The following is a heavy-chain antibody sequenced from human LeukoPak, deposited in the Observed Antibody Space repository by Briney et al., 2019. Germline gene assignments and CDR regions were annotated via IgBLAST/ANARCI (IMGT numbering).Heavy chain of an antibody. V-gene: IGHV3-23*01. CDR1: GFTFTSDA. Sequence: GGSLRLSCVASGFTFTSDAMNWVRQAPGKGLEWVSSTVSRGTTQYADSVKGRITVSRDTSKNTLYLQMNSLRADDTAVYYCAKCSTSAYTTGWCNWIDPWGQGTLVTVSS. D-gene: IGHD6-19*01. CDR2: TVSRGTT. J-gene: IGHJ5*02. CDR3: AKCSTSAYTTGWCNWIDP.